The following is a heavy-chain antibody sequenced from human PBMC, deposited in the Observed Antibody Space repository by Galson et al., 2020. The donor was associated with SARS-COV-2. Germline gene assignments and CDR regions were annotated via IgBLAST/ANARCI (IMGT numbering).Heavy chain of an antibody. J-gene: IGHJ1*01. CDR3: ARNGRDCSGGICYGAEYFQH. V-gene: IGHV3-11*06. Sequence: AGGSLRLSCAASGFTFNDYYMSWIRQAPGKGLEWVSYISSSGSYTNYADSVKGRFTISRDNAKNSLYLQMNSLRAEDTAVYYCARNGRDCSGGICYGAEYFQHWGQGTLVTVSS. CDR2: ISSSGSYT. CDR1: GFTFNDYY. D-gene: IGHD2-15*01.